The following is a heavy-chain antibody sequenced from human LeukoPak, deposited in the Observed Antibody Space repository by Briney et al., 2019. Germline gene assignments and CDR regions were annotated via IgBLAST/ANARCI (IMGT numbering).Heavy chain of an antibody. CDR2: IGGSGDKT. V-gene: IGHV3-23*01. CDR3: VRRGDASSGWGDHDF. D-gene: IGHD6-19*01. Sequence: VGPLRLSCAASGFTCNRNSIRGVRQAPGKGLEWVSTIGGSGDKTFYADSVKGRFTISRDNSKNMVHLQMNSLTGEDTALYYCVRRGDASSGWGDHDFWGQGALVTVSS. CDR1: GFTCNRNS. J-gene: IGHJ4*02.